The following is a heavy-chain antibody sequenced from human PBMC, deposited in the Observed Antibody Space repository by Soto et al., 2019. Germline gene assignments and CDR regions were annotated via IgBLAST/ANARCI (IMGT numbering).Heavy chain of an antibody. CDR3: AKRRGAGGHFDY. CDR1: GFTFSSYA. J-gene: IGHJ4*02. D-gene: IGHD2-15*01. V-gene: IGHV3-23*01. CDR2: VSIGGST. Sequence: DVQLLESGGGLVQPEGSLRLSCAASGFTFSSYAMGWVRQGPGKGLEWVAVVSIGGSTHYADSVRGRFTISRDNSKNTLSLQMNRLTAEDTAVYFCAKRRGAGGHFDYWGQGALVTVSS.